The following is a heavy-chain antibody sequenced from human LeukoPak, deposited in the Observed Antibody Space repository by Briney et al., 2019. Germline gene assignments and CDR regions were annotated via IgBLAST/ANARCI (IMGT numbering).Heavy chain of an antibody. CDR1: GGSFSGYY. V-gene: IGHV4-34*01. D-gene: IGHD6-6*01. J-gene: IGHJ4*02. CDR2: INHSGST. Sequence: LSETLSLTCAVYGGSFSGYYWSWIRQPPGKGLEWIGEINHSGSTNYNPSLKSRVTISVDTSKNQFSLKLSSVTAADTAVYYCAREGTYSSSSAAYWGQGTLVTVSS. CDR3: AREGTYSSSSAAY.